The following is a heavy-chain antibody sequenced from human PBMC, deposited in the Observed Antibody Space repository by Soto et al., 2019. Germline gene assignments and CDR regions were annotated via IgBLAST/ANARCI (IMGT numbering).Heavy chain of an antibody. CDR3: AKNPGYYYDSTGYHFDY. CDR1: EFTFSNYA. J-gene: IGHJ4*02. D-gene: IGHD3-22*01. V-gene: IGHV3-23*01. Sequence: GGSLRLSCAASEFTFSNYAMSWVRQAPGKGLEWVSAISYGGGTTYYADSMKGRFTISRDNSKNTLYLQMNSLRAEDTAVYYCAKNPGYYYDSTGYHFDYWGQGTLVTVSS. CDR2: ISYGGGTT.